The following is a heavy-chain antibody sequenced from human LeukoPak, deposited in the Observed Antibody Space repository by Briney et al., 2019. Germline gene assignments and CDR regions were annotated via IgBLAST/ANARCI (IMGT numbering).Heavy chain of an antibody. CDR3: AREEVVVAADFDY. D-gene: IGHD2-15*01. J-gene: IGHJ4*02. Sequence: SETLSLTCTVSGGSISSYYWSWIRQPPGKGLEWIGYIYYSGSTNYNPSLKSRVTISVDTSKNQFSLQLNSVTPEDTAVYYCAREEVVVAADFDYWGQGTLVTVSS. CDR1: GGSISSYY. V-gene: IGHV4-59*12. CDR2: IYYSGST.